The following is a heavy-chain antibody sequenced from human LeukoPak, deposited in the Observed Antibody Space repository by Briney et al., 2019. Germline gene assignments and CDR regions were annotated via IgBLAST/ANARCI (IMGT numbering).Heavy chain of an antibody. CDR1: GYTFTSYG. D-gene: IGHD3-22*01. V-gene: IGHV1-18*01. CDR3: ARVPPYYYDRSGYPARPDGIDY. J-gene: IGHJ4*02. CDR2: INAYNGDT. Sequence: ASVKVSCKASGYTFTSYGISWVRQAPGQGLEWMGWINAYNGDTNYAQKLQGRVTMTTDTSTSTAYMEPRSLRSDDTAVYYCARVPPYYYDRSGYPARPDGIDYWGQGTLVTVSS.